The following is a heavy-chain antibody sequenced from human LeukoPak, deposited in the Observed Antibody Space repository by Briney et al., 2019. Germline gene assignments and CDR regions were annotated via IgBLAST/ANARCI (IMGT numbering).Heavy chain of an antibody. J-gene: IGHJ4*02. CDR3: AKSLESVSGAKFDL. CDR1: GFTFTDDA. Sequence: GGSLRLSCAASGFTFTDDAMTWVRQAPGKGLEWVSGISGSGANTFYADSVKGRFTISRDNSKNTLYLQMNSLRAEDTAMYYCAKSLESVSGAKFDLWGQGTLVTVSS. V-gene: IGHV3-23*01. CDR2: ISGSGANT. D-gene: IGHD1-1*01.